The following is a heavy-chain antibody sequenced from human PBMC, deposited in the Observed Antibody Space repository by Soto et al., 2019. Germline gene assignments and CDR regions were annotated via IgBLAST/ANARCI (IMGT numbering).Heavy chain of an antibody. D-gene: IGHD5-18*01. CDR2: ISYDGSNK. CDR1: GFTFSSYA. J-gene: IGHJ4*02. CDR3: ARDLRHSYGYLEVDDY. Sequence: QVQLVESGGGVVQPGRSLRLSCAASGFTFSSYAMHWVCQAPGKGLEWVAVISYDGSNKYYADSVKGRFTISRDNSKNTLYLQMNSLRAEDTAVYYCARDLRHSYGYLEVDDYWGQGTLVTVSS. V-gene: IGHV3-30-3*01.